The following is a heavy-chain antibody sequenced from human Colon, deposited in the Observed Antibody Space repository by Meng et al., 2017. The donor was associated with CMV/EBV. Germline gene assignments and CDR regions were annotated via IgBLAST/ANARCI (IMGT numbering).Heavy chain of an antibody. CDR1: GFTVSSNH. CDR2: IDAGDAT. J-gene: IGHJ4*02. V-gene: IGHV3-53*01. Sequence: GESLKISCAASGFTVSSNHMSWVRQAPGKGLEWVSRIDAGDATFYADSVRGRVSISRDSSKNTMSLQMNSMRAEDTAVYYCAGGHFDYWGQGTLVTVSS. CDR3: AGGHFDY.